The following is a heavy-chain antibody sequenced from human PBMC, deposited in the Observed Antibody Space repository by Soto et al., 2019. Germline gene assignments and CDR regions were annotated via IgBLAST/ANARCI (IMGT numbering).Heavy chain of an antibody. CDR3: ATPTPEYISSLEFDS. CDR2: IIPILDIT. Sequence: QVQLVQSGAEVKKPGSSVKVSCKASGGTFSSYTISWVRQAPGQGLEWMGRIIPILDITNYAQKFQGRVTITADKSTSTAFMELGSLRSEDTGVYYCATPTPEYISSLEFDSWGQGTLVTVSS. CDR1: GGTFSSYT. D-gene: IGHD6-6*01. V-gene: IGHV1-69*02. J-gene: IGHJ4*02.